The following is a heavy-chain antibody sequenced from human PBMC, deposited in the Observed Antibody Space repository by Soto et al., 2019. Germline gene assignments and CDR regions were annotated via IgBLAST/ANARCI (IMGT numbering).Heavy chain of an antibody. CDR1: GFTFSSYA. CDR2: ISYDGSNK. Sequence: GGSLRLSCAASGFTFSSYAMHWVRQAPGKGLEWVAVISYDGSNKYYADSVKGRFTISRDNSKNTLYLQMNSLRAEDTAVYYCARGWWELFHGMDVWGQGTTVTVSS. CDR3: ARGWWELFHGMDV. D-gene: IGHD1-26*01. V-gene: IGHV3-30-3*01. J-gene: IGHJ6*02.